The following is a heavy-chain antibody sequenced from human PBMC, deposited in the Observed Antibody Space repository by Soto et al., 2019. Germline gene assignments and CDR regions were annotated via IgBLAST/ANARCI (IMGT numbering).Heavy chain of an antibody. Sequence: PGGSLRLSCAASGFTVSSNYMSWVRQAPGKGLEWVSVIYDTGNTYYADSVKGRFIISRDNSKNMVNLQMNSLRAEDTAVYYCGRDGSDTAMVHWGQGTLVTVSS. J-gene: IGHJ4*02. CDR1: GFTVSSNY. CDR2: IYDTGNT. D-gene: IGHD5-18*01. V-gene: IGHV3-66*01. CDR3: GRDGSDTAMVH.